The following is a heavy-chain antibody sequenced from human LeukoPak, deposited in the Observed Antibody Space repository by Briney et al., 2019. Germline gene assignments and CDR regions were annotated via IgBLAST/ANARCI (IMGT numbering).Heavy chain of an antibody. D-gene: IGHD2-2*01. CDR2: ISYDGSNK. CDR3: VRAPYCTSTSCYAHDVFDV. V-gene: IGHV3-30-3*01. J-gene: IGHJ3*01. Sequence: QPGRSLRLSCAASGFTFSSYAMHWVRQAPGKGLEWVAVISYDGSNKYYADSVKGRFTISRDNSKNTLYLQMNSLRAEDTAVYYCVRAPYCTSTSCYAHDVFDVWGQGTMVTVSS. CDR1: GFTFSSYA.